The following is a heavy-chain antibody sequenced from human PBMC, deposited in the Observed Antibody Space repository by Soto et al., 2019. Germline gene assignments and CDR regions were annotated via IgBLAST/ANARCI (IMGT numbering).Heavy chain of an antibody. CDR1: GFTFSNAW. CDR2: IKSKTDGGTT. Sequence: GGSLRLSCAASGFTFSNAWMSWVRQAPGKGLEWVGRIKSKTDGGTTDYAAPVKGRFTISRDDSKNTLYLQMNSLKTEDTTVYYCTTAVEELMINNYWGQGTLVTVSS. V-gene: IGHV3-15*01. J-gene: IGHJ4*02. CDR3: TTAVEELMINNY. D-gene: IGHD3-16*01.